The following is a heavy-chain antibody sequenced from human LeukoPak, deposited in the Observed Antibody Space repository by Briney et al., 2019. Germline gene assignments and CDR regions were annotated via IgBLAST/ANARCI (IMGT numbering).Heavy chain of an antibody. V-gene: IGHV1-18*01. D-gene: IGHD3-22*01. CDR2: ISAYNGNT. Sequence: GASVKVSCKASGYTFTSYGISWVRQAPGQGLEWMGWISAYNGNTNNAQKLQGRVTMTTDTSTSTAYMELRSLRSDDTAVYYCARDGPGGGLYRTYDSSGYIVMGYYFDYWGQGTLVTVSS. CDR3: ARDGPGGGLYRTYDSSGYIVMGYYFDY. CDR1: GYTFTSYG. J-gene: IGHJ4*02.